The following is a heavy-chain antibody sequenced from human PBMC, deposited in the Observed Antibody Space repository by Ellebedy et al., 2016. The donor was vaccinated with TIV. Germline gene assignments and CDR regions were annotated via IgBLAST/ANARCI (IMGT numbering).Heavy chain of an antibody. CDR3: ATRIAAAGTVSEHYFDY. V-gene: IGHV3-30*03. CDR2: ISYDGSTQ. J-gene: IGHJ4*02. D-gene: IGHD6-13*01. CDR1: GFTFSSFA. Sequence: GGSLRLSCAASGFTFSSFAMLWARQAPGKGLEWVAVISYDGSTQNYVDSVKGRFTISRDNAKNSLYLQMNSLRAEDTAVYYCATRIAAAGTVSEHYFDYWGQGTLVTVSS.